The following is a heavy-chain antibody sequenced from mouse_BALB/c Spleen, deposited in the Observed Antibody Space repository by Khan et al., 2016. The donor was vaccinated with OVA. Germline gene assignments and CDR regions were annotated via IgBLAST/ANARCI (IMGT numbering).Heavy chain of an antibody. Sequence: QIQLVQSGPELKKPGETVRISCKASGYTFTTAGMQWVQQMPGKGLKWIGWINTHSGVPKYAADFKGRFAFSLETSASTAYLQITNLKNEDTATYVGASGYGYGGYVDVWGAGTTVTVSS. CDR1: GYTFTTAG. CDR2: INTHSGVP. J-gene: IGHJ1*01. CDR3: ASGYGYGGYVDV. V-gene: IGHV9-4*02. D-gene: IGHD2-2*01.